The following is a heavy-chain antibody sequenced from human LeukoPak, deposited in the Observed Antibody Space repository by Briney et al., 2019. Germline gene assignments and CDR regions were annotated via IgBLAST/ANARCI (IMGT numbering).Heavy chain of an antibody. J-gene: IGHJ6*02. CDR1: GFTFSSYS. CDR2: ISSSSSTI. Sequence: GGSLRLSCAVSGFTFSSYSMNWVRQAPGKGLEWVSYISSSSSTIHYADSVKGRFTISRDNAKNSLYLQMNSLRAEDTAVYYCARGGVSSSWYDNYYYGMDVWGQGTTVTVSS. D-gene: IGHD6-13*01. V-gene: IGHV3-48*04. CDR3: ARGGVSSSWYDNYYYGMDV.